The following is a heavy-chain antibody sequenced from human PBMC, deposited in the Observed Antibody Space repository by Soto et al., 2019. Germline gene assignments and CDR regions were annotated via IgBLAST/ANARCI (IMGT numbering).Heavy chain of an antibody. V-gene: IGHV4-30-2*01. J-gene: IGHJ4*02. Sequence: QLQLQESGSGLVKPSQTLSLTCAVSGGSISSGAYSWGWIRQPPGKGLEWIGYIYHGGSTYYNPSLKSRVTISVDRSKNQFSLKLSSVTAADTAVYYCARVTDYWGQGTLVTVSS. CDR1: GGSISSGAYS. CDR2: IYHGGST. CDR3: ARVTDY.